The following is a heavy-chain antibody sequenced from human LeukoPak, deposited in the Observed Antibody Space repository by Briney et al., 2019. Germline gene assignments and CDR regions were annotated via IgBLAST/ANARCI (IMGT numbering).Heavy chain of an antibody. CDR1: GGSFSGYY. J-gene: IGHJ4*02. Sequence: SETLSLTCAVYGGSFSGYYWSWIRQPPGKGLEWIGEINHSGSTNYNPSLKSRVTISVDTSKNQFSLKLSSVTAADTAVYYCARLGCSSASCYPGNWGQGTLVTVSS. D-gene: IGHD2-2*01. CDR3: ARLGCSSASCYPGN. V-gene: IGHV4-34*01. CDR2: INHSGST.